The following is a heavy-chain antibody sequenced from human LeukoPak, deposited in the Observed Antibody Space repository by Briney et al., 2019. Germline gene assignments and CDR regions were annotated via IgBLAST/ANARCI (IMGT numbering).Heavy chain of an antibody. CDR3: ARRVAAAYNWFDP. CDR1: GGSISSGSYY. D-gene: IGHD2-15*01. Sequence: SQTLSLTFTVSGGSISSGSYYWSWIRQPPGKGLEWIGYIYYSGSTNYNPSLKSRVTISVDTSKNQFSLKLSSVTAADTAVYYCARRVAAAYNWFDPWGQGTLVTVSS. J-gene: IGHJ5*02. CDR2: IYYSGST. V-gene: IGHV4-61*01.